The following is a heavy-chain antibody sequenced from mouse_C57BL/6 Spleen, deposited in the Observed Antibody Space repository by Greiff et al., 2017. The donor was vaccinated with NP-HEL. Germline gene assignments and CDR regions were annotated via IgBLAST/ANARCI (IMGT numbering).Heavy chain of an antibody. CDR1: GYTFSSYV. V-gene: IGHV1-14*01. J-gene: IGHJ4*01. D-gene: IGHD2-2*01. Sequence: EVQLQQSGPELVKPGASVKMSCKASGYTFSSYVMHWVKQTPGQGLEWIGYIYPYNDGTKYNEKFKGKATLTSDKSSSTAYMELSSLTSEDSAVYYCARAMVTTDCYYAMDYWGQGTSVTVSS. CDR2: IYPYNDGT. CDR3: ARAMVTTDCYYAMDY.